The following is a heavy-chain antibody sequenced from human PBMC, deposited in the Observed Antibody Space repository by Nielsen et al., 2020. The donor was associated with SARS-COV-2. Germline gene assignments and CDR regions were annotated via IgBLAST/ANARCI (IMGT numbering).Heavy chain of an antibody. J-gene: IGHJ4*01. Sequence: GESLRISCAASGFTFSSYAMSWVRQAPGKGLEWVSAISGSGGSTYYADSVKGRFTISRDNSKNTLYLQMNSLRAEDTAVYYCAKSSGWLRNDYWGQGTLVTVSS. CDR3: AKSSGWLRNDY. CDR1: GFTFSSYA. D-gene: IGHD5-12*01. V-gene: IGHV3-23*01. CDR2: ISGSGGST.